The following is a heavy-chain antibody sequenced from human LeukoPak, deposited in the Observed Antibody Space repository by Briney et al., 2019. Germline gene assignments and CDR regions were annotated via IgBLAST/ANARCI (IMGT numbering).Heavy chain of an antibody. D-gene: IGHD6-19*01. V-gene: IGHV4-59*01. Sequence: SENLSLTCTVSGGSISSYYWSWIRQPPGKGLEWIGYIYYSGSTNYNPSLKSRVTISVDTSKNQFSLKLSSVTAADTAVYYCARESSQWLVRGFDYWGQGTLVTVSS. CDR2: IYYSGST. CDR1: GGSISSYY. J-gene: IGHJ4*02. CDR3: ARESSQWLVRGFDY.